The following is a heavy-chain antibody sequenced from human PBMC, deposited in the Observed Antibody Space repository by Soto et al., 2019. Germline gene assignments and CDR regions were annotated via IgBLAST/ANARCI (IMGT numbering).Heavy chain of an antibody. CDR1: GGSISSGGYY. J-gene: IGHJ1*01. V-gene: IGHV4-31*03. Sequence: QVQLQESGPGLVKPSQTLSLTCPVSGGSISSGGYYWSWIRQYPGNGLEWIGYISYSGSTYYNPSLKSRITISEETSKNRFFMKLVSVTAVETAVYYCARDNYYTGSGYYPSSAEYFQHWRHCTLVIVSS. CDR3: ARDNYYTGSGYYPSSAEYFQH. D-gene: IGHD3-22*01. CDR2: ISYSGST.